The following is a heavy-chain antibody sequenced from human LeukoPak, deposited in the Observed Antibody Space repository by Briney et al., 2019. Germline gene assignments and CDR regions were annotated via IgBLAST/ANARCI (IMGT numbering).Heavy chain of an antibody. V-gene: IGHV4-34*01. CDR2: INHSGST. J-gene: IGHJ5*02. D-gene: IGHD1-7*01. CDR3: ARATNWNFGWFDP. Sequence: PSETLSLTCAVYGGSFSGYYWSWIRQPPGKGLEWIGEINHSGSTNYNPSLKSRVTISVDTSKNQFSLKLSSVTAADTAVYYCARATNWNFGWFDPWAREPWSPSPQ. CDR1: GGSFSGYY.